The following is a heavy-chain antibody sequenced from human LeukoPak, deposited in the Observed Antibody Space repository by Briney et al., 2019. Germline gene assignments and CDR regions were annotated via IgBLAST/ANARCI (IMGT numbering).Heavy chain of an antibody. V-gene: IGHV4-34*01. Sequence: SETLSLTCAVYGGSFSGYYWSWIRQPPGKGLESIGEINHSGSTNYNPSLKSRVTISVDTSKNQFSLKLSSVTAADTAVYYCAATSGWYPKVFYYYMDVWGKGTTVTVSS. CDR2: INHSGST. J-gene: IGHJ6*03. CDR3: AATSGWYPKVFYYYMDV. CDR1: GGSFSGYY. D-gene: IGHD6-19*01.